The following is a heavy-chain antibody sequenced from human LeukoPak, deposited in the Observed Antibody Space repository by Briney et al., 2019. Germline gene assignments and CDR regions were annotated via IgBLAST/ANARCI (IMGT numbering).Heavy chain of an antibody. Sequence: SETLSLTCTVSGGSISSGGYYWSWIRQPPGKGLEWIGNIYHSGSTYYNPSLKSRVTISVDRSKNQFSLKLSSVTAADTAVYYCARDSGTQLWSYYMDVWGKGTTVTVSS. CDR1: GGSISSGGYY. V-gene: IGHV4-30-2*01. J-gene: IGHJ6*03. D-gene: IGHD3-10*01. CDR2: IYHSGST. CDR3: ARDSGTQLWSYYMDV.